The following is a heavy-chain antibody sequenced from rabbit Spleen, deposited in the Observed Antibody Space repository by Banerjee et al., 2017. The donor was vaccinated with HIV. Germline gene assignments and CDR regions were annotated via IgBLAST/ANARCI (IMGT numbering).Heavy chain of an antibody. CDR1: GFSFRSSDY. CDR3: ARDTGSSFSSYVMDL. D-gene: IGHD8-1*01. Sequence: QSLEEAGGERVKHGASLTLTCTAYGFSFRSSDYMCRVRQTPGKGLEWISCIAGSSNGFTYSATWSKGRFTCSKTSSTTVTLQMTSLTVADTATYFCARDTGSSFSSYVMDLWGQGALVTVS. J-gene: IGHJ6*01. CDR2: IAGSSNGFT. V-gene: IGHV1S40*01.